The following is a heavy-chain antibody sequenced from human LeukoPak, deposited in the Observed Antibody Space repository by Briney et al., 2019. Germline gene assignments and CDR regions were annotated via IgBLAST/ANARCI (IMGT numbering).Heavy chain of an antibody. J-gene: IGHJ4*02. CDR2: INHSGIT. V-gene: IGHV4-34*01. Sequence: SETLSLTCAVYGGSFSGYYWSWIRQPPGKGLEWIGEINHSGITNYSPSLKSRVTISVDTSKSQFSLRLSSVTAADTALYYCARHIQGANVCDYWGQGTLVTVPS. D-gene: IGHD2-21*01. CDR3: ARHIQGANVCDY. CDR1: GGSFSGYY.